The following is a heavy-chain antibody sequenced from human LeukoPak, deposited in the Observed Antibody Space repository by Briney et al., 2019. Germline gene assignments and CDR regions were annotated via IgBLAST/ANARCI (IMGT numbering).Heavy chain of an antibody. CDR3: AKEQTVTTWSPNYYYYYMDV. CDR2: ISGSGGST. D-gene: IGHD4-17*01. J-gene: IGHJ6*03. V-gene: IGHV3-23*01. CDR1: GFTFSSYA. Sequence: PGGSLRLSCAASGFTFSSYAMSWVRQAPGKGLEWVSAISGSGGSTYYADSVKGRFTISRDNSKNTLYLQMNSLRAEDTAVYYCAKEQTVTTWSPNYYYYYMDVWGKGTTVTVSS.